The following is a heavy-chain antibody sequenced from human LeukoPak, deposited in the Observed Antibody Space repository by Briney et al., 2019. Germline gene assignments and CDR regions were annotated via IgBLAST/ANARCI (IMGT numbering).Heavy chain of an antibody. J-gene: IGHJ4*02. CDR1: GFTFSSYA. D-gene: IGHD2-2*01. CDR2: ISGSGGGT. V-gene: IGHV3-23*01. CDR3: AKLFVVVPAAPVPYFDY. Sequence: PGGSLRLSCAASGFTFSSYAMSWVRQAPGKGLEWVSAISGSGGGTYYADSVKGRFTISRDNSKNTLYLQMNSLRAEDTAVYYCAKLFVVVPAAPVPYFDYWGQGTLVTVSS.